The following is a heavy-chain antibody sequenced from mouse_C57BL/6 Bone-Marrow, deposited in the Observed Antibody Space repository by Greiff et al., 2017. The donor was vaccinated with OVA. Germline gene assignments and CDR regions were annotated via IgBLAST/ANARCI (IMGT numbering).Heavy chain of an antibody. J-gene: IGHJ4*01. CDR2: IRNKANGYTT. V-gene: IGHV7-3*01. CDR1: GFTFTDYY. CDR3: STYQDSAGYLYAMDY. Sequence: EVQLVESGGGLVQPGGSLSLSCAASGFTFTDYYMSWVRQPPGKALEWLGFIRNKANGYTTEYSASVKGRFTISRDNYQSILYLQMNALMTDDSTTNYYSTYQDSAGYLYAMDYWGQGTSVTVSS. D-gene: IGHD3-2*02.